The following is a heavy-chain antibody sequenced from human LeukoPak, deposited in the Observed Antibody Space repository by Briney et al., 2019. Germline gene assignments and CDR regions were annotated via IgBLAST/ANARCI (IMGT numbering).Heavy chain of an antibody. CDR1: GFTFDDYA. J-gene: IGHJ4*02. Sequence: PRGSLRLSCAASGFTFDDYAMHWVRQAPGKGLEWVSLISWDGGSTYYADSVEGRFTISRDNSKNSLYLQMNSLRVEDTALYYCAKDLNRKGLLGPDFDYWGQGTLVTVSS. V-gene: IGHV3-43D*04. D-gene: IGHD3-16*01. CDR2: ISWDGGST. CDR3: AKDLNRKGLLGPDFDY.